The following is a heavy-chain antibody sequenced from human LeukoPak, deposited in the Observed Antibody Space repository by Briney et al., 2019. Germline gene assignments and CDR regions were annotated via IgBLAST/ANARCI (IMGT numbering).Heavy chain of an antibody. CDR3: ASRRPGGIDYGDYEADGVFDI. J-gene: IGHJ3*02. D-gene: IGHD4-17*01. Sequence: SVKVSCKASGGTFSSYAISWVRQAPGQGLEWMGGIIPIFGTANYAQKFQGRVTITADESTSTAYMELSSLRSEDTAVYYCASRRPGGIDYGDYEADGVFDIWGQGTMVTVSS. CDR1: GGTFSSYA. V-gene: IGHV1-69*01. CDR2: IIPIFGTA.